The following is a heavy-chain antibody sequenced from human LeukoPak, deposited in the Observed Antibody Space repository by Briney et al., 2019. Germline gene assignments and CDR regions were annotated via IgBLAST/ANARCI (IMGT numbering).Heavy chain of an antibody. J-gene: IGHJ4*02. CDR3: ARRLWFGELGVFDY. CDR1: GGSISSSSYY. CDR2: IYYSGST. D-gene: IGHD3-10*01. Sequence: SETLSLTCTVSGGSISSSSYYWGWIRQPPGKWLEWIGSIYYSGSTYYNPSLKSRVTISVDTSKNQFSLKLSSVTAADTAVYYCARRLWFGELGVFDYWGQGTLVTVSS. V-gene: IGHV4-39*01.